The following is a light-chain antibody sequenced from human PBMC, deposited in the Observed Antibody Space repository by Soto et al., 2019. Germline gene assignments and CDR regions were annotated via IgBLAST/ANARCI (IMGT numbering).Light chain of an antibody. J-gene: IGLJ2*01. V-gene: IGLV4-69*01. Sequence: QLVLTQSPSASASLGASVKLTCTLSSGHNSYAIAWHQQEPEKGPRYLMKVNSDGSHNKGDGIPDRFSGSSSGAERYLTISSLQSEDEADYYWQTGGTGIVVFGGGTKLTVL. CDR1: SGHNSYA. CDR2: VNSDGSH. CDR3: QTGGTGIVV.